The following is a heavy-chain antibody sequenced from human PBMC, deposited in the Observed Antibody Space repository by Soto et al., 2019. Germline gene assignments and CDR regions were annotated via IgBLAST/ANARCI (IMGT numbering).Heavy chain of an antibody. J-gene: IGHJ5*02. CDR3: ARVILDFWSGYGNWFDP. V-gene: IGHV4-39*01. CDR1: GGSISSSSYY. CDR2: IYYSGST. D-gene: IGHD3-3*01. Sequence: QLQLQESGPGLVKPSETLSLTCTVSGGSISSSSYYWGWIRQPPGKGREGIGSIYYSGSTYYNPSLKSRVTISVDTSKNQFSLKLSSVTAADTAVYYCARVILDFWSGYGNWFDPWGQGTLVTVSS.